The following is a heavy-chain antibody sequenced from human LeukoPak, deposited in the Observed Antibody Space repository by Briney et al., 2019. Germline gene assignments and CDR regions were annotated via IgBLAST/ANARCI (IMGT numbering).Heavy chain of an antibody. CDR1: GGSISNYY. Sequence: SESLSLTCTVSGGSISNYYWNWIRQPPGKGLEWIGYIYYTGSTNYNPSLKSRVTMSVDTSKNQFSLNLKSVTPEDTAVYYCARNLIPEQLVLNFWGQGTLVTVSS. CDR3: ARNLIPEQLVLNF. CDR2: IYYTGST. V-gene: IGHV4-59*01. J-gene: IGHJ4*02. D-gene: IGHD6-13*01.